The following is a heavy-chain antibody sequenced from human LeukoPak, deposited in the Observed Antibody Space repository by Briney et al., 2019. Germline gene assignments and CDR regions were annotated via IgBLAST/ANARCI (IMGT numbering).Heavy chain of an antibody. D-gene: IGHD1-1*01. CDR1: GYSISSGYY. V-gene: IGHV4-38-2*02. J-gene: IGHJ6*03. CDR2: IYHSGST. CDR3: ARVSWFPGTSYYYMDV. Sequence: SETLSLTCTVSGYSISSGYYWGWIRQPPGKGLEWIGSIYHSGSTYYNPSLKSRVTISVDTSKNQFSLKLSSVTAADTGVYYCARVSWFPGTSYYYMDVWGKGTTVTVSS.